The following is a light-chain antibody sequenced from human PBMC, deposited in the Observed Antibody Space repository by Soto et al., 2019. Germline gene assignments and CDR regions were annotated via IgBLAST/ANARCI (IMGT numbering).Light chain of an antibody. CDR3: GAWDDRLSGLV. CDR2: RNN. CDR1: SSNIGSNY. J-gene: IGLJ2*01. V-gene: IGLV1-47*01. Sequence: QSVLTQPPSASGTPGQRVTISCSGSSSNIGSNYVYWYHQLPGTAPKLVIYRNNQRPSGVPDRISGSKSGTSASLAISGLRSEDEPDYYCGAWDDRLSGLVFGRGTKVTVL.